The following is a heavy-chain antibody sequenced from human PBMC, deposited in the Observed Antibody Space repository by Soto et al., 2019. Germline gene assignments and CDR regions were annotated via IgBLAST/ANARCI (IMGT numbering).Heavy chain of an antibody. D-gene: IGHD6-19*01. CDR1: GGSISSGGYY. J-gene: IGHJ4*02. CDR2: IYYSGCT. V-gene: IGHV4-31*03. Sequence: QVQLQESGPGLVKPSQTLSLTCTVSGGSISSGGYYWSWIRQHPGKGLEWIGYIYYSGCTYYNPSLKSRVTISVDTSKNQFSLKLSSVTAADTAVYYCARDLGPGYSSGWVFDYWGQGTLVTVSS. CDR3: ARDLGPGYSSGWVFDY.